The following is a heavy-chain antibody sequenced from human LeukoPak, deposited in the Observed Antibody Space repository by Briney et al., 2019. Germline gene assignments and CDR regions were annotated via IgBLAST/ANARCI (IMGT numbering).Heavy chain of an antibody. Sequence: ASVKVSCKASGYTFTSYDINWVRQATGQGLEWMGWMNPNSGNTGYAQKFQGRVTMTRNISISTAYMELSSLRSEDTAVYYCARGDIYYGSGSSPFDYWGQGTLVTVPS. CDR2: MNPNSGNT. V-gene: IGHV1-8*01. CDR1: GYTFTSYD. CDR3: ARGDIYYGSGSSPFDY. D-gene: IGHD3-10*01. J-gene: IGHJ4*02.